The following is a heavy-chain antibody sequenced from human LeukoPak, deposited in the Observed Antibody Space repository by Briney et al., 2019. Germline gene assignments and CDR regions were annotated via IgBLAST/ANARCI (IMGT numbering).Heavy chain of an antibody. J-gene: IGHJ4*02. V-gene: IGHV4-30-2*01. Sequence: KTSETLSLTCAVSGGSISSGGYSWSWIRQPPGKGLEWIGYIYHSGSTYYKPSLKSRVTISVDRSKNQFSLKLSSVTAADTAVYYCARHPNPSGYDENYFDYWGQGTLVTVSS. CDR2: IYHSGST. D-gene: IGHD5-12*01. CDR3: ARHPNPSGYDENYFDY. CDR1: GGSISSGGYS.